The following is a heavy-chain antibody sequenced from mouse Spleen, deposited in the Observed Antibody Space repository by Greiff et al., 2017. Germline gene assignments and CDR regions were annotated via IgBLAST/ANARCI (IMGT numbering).Heavy chain of an antibody. V-gene: IGHV5-17*01. CDR1: GFTFSDYG. Sequence: EVHLVESGGGLVKPGGSLKLSCAASGFTFSDYGMHWVRQAPEKGLEWVAYISSGSSTIYYADTVKGRFTISRDNAKNTLFLQMTSLRSEDTAMYYCARDYGNYGFAYWGQGTLVTVSA. CDR2: ISSGSSTI. D-gene: IGHD2-1*01. J-gene: IGHJ3*01. CDR3: ARDYGNYGFAY.